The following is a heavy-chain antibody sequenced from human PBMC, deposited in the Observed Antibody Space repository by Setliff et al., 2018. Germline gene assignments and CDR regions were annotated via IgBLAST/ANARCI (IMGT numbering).Heavy chain of an antibody. V-gene: IGHV1-2*06. CDR1: GYIFTGYY. D-gene: IGHD3-3*01. J-gene: IGHJ4*02. CDR3: VRAGFDAISNGLDY. CDR2: ISPHTGGT. Sequence: GASVKVSCKASGYIFTGYYMHWVRQAPGQGLEWMGRISPHTGGTNSAQKFQGRVTMTRDTSVSTVYMELNSLRSDDTAVYYCVRAGFDAISNGLDYWGQGTLVTVS.